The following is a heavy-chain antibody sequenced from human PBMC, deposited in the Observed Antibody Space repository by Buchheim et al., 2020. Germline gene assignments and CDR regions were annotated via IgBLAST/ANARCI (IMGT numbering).Heavy chain of an antibody. CDR3: VKRRFGWGSSFHV. V-gene: IGHV2-5*02. CDR1: GFSLSTSGAG. Sequence: QITLQESGPTLVKPTQTLTLTCTFSGFSLSTSGAGVGWIRQPPGKALEWLALIYWDDDKKYRPSLQSRLSITWDRSENQVVLKMTNMDPVDTATYYCVKRRFGWGSSFHVWGQGT. CDR2: IYWDDDK. J-gene: IGHJ3*01. D-gene: IGHD2-21*01.